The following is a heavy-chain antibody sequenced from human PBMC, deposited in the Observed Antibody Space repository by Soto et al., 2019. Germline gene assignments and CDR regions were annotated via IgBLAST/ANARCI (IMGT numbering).Heavy chain of an antibody. J-gene: IGHJ6*02. V-gene: IGHV1-58*01. Sequence: SVKVSCKASGFTFTSSAVQWVRQARGQRLEWIGWIVVGSGNTNYAQKFQERVTITRDMSTSTAYMELSSLRSEDTAVYYCAASPYYYGSSGYRYYYYGMDVWGQGTTVTVSS. CDR3: AASPYYYGSSGYRYYYYGMDV. D-gene: IGHD3-22*01. CDR2: IVVGSGNT. CDR1: GFTFTSSA.